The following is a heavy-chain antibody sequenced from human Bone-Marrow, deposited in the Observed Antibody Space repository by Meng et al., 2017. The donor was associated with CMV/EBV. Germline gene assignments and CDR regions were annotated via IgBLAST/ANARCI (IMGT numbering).Heavy chain of an antibody. CDR3: ARDQQEPLAYGMDV. J-gene: IGHJ6*02. CDR2: IYYSGST. D-gene: IGHD1-1*01. CDR1: GGSISSGGYY. Sequence: LRLSCTVSGGSISSGGYYWSWIRQHPGKGLEWIGYIYYSGSTYYNPSLKSRVTISVDTSKNQFSLKLSSVTAADTAVYYCARDQQEPLAYGMDVWGQGTTVTFSS. V-gene: IGHV4-31*03.